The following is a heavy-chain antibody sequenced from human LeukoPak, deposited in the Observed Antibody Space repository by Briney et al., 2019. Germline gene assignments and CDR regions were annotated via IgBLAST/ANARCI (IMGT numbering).Heavy chain of an antibody. CDR1: GGSFSGYY. CDR3: ARGSRLRYYYGSGSYFHFDY. V-gene: IGHV4-34*01. J-gene: IGHJ4*02. CDR2: INHSGST. D-gene: IGHD3-10*01. Sequence: PSETLSLTCAVYGGSFSGYYWSWIRQPPGKGLEWIGEINHSGSTNYNPSLKSRVTISVDTSKNQFSLKLSSVTAADTAVYYCARGSRLRYYYGSGSYFHFDYWGQGTLVTVSS.